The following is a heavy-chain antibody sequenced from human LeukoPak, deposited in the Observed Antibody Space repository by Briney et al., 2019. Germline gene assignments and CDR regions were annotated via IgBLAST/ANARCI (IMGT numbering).Heavy chain of an antibody. Sequence: SVKVSCKASGGTFSSYAISWVRQAPGQGLEWMGGIIPIFGTANYAQKFQGRVTITTDESTSTAYMELSSLRSEDTAVYYCARGGTDTAMVARVHYYYYMDVWGKGTTITVSS. V-gene: IGHV1-69*05. J-gene: IGHJ6*03. CDR2: IIPIFGTA. D-gene: IGHD5-18*01. CDR3: ARGGTDTAMVARVHYYYYMDV. CDR1: GGTFSSYA.